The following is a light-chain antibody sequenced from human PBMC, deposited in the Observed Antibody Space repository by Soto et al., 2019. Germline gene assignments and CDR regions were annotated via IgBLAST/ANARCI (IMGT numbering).Light chain of an antibody. V-gene: IGKV3D-15*01. CDR2: GGS. Sequence: EIVMTQSPATLSVSPGERATLSCRASQSISSNLAWYQQKPGQAPRLLIYGGSSRATGIPVRFSGSGSGTEFTLTISSLQSEDFAVYYCQQYNNWPLWTFGQGTKVDIK. J-gene: IGKJ1*01. CDR1: QSISSN. CDR3: QQYNNWPLWT.